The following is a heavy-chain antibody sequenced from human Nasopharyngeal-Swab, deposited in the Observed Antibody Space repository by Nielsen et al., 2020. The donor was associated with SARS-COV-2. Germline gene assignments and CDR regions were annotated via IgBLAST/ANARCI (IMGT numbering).Heavy chain of an antibody. D-gene: IGHD1-1*01. CDR1: GLAFSDSY. CDR3: VKNSGRDGGY. J-gene: IGHJ4*02. Sequence: GGSLTLSCVASGLAFSDSYMSWIRQAPEEALEWLSYISGGSSDSNYADSVKGRFTISRDNTKNALYLQMNSLRAEDTAVYYCVKNSGRDGGYWGQGTLVTVSS. V-gene: IGHV3-11*03. CDR2: ISGGSSDS.